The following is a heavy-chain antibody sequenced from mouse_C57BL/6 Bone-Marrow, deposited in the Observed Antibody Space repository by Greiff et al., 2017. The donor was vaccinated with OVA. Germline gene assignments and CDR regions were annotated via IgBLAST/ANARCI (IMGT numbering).Heavy chain of an antibody. CDR3: SLYYGSSPFYWYFDV. CDR2: IDPENGDT. CDR1: GFNIKDDY. Sequence: EVKVVESGAELVRPGASVKLSCTASGFNIKDDYMHWVKQRPEQGLEWIGWIDPENGDTEYASKFQGKATITADTSSNTAYLQLSSLTSEDTAVYYCSLYYGSSPFYWYFDVWGTGTTVTVSS. J-gene: IGHJ1*03. V-gene: IGHV14-4*01. D-gene: IGHD1-1*01.